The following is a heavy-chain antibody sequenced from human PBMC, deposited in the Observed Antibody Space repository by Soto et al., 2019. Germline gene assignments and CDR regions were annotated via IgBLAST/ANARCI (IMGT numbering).Heavy chain of an antibody. D-gene: IGHD1-26*01. CDR2: ISSSSSTI. CDR3: AREGGSLNWFDP. CDR1: GFTFSSYS. Sequence: EVQLVESGGGLVQPGGSLRLSCAASGFTFSSYSMNWVRQAPGKGLEWVSYISSSSSTIYYADSVKGRFTISRDNAKNSLYLQMNSLGDEDTAVDHCAREGGSLNWFDPWGQGTLVTVSS. V-gene: IGHV3-48*02. J-gene: IGHJ5*02.